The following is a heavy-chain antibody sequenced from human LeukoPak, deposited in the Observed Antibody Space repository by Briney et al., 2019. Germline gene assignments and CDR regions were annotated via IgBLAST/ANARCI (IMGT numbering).Heavy chain of an antibody. CDR2: IKQDGSEE. CDR3: ARDGLGSAFDY. J-gene: IGHJ4*02. Sequence: GGSLRLSCAASGFTFSSYWMTWVRQAPGKGLEWVANIKQDGSEEYYVDSVKSRFTISRDNAKNSLYLQMNSLRAEDTAVYYCARDGLGSAFDYWGQGTLVTVSS. CDR1: GFTFSSYW. V-gene: IGHV3-7*01. D-gene: IGHD3/OR15-3a*01.